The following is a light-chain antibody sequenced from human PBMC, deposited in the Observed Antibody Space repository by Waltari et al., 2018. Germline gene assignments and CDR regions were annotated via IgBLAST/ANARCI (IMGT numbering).Light chain of an antibody. CDR1: NSNVGGHP. J-gene: IGLJ3*02. Sequence: QSVLTQPPSVSGTPGQRVTISCSGSNSNVGGHPVTWYQQLPGTAPKLLIYNDNQGPSGVPDRFSASKSGTSASLAITGLQSEDEADYYCAVWDDSLGGVFGGGTKLTVL. CDR2: NDN. V-gene: IGLV1-44*01. CDR3: AVWDDSLGGV.